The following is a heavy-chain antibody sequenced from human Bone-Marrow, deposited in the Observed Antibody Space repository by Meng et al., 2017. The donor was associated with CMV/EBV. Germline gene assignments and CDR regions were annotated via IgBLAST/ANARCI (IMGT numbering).Heavy chain of an antibody. D-gene: IGHD5-24*01. CDR1: GGSISSYY. CDR2: IYYSGST. V-gene: IGHV4-59*01. CDR3: ARSGEVEVYYFDY. Sequence: SETLSLTCTVSGGSISSYYWSWIRQPPGKGLEWIGYIYYSGSTNYNPSLKSRVTISVDTSKNQFSLKLSSVTAADTAVYYCARSGEVEVYYFDYWGQGTRVTGSS. J-gene: IGHJ4*02.